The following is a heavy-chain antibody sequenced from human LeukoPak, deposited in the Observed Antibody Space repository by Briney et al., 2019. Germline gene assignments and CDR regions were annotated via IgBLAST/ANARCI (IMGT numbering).Heavy chain of an antibody. CDR3: ARWEGNGYYFDY. J-gene: IGHJ4*02. V-gene: IGHV3-7*01. D-gene: IGHD3-22*01. CDR2: IKQDGSEE. CDR1: GFTFSSFW. Sequence: PGGSLRLSCAASGFTFSSFWMSWVRQAPGKVLEWVANIKQDGSEEYYVDSVKGRFTISRDNAKNSLYLQMNSLRAEDTAVYYCARWEGNGYYFDYRGQGTLVTVSS.